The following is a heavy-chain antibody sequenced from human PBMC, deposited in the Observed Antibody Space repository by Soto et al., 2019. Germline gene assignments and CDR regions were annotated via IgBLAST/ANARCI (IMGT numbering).Heavy chain of an antibody. V-gene: IGHV1-18*01. CDR1: GFSFTSYG. CDR2: ISAYNGNT. D-gene: IGHD3-22*01. Sequence: ASVKVCCKASGFSFTSYGFTWVRQAPGQGLEWMGWISAYNGNTSYAQKLQGRVTMTTDTSTSTAYMELRSLRSDDTAVYYCARGLTPTYYHDSSGYSHWGQGTLVTVSS. CDR3: ARGLTPTYYHDSSGYSH. J-gene: IGHJ4*02.